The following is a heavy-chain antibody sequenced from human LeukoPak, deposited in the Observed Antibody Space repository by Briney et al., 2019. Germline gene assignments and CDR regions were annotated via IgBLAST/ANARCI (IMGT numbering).Heavy chain of an antibody. Sequence: PSETLSLTCTVSGGSITSSSYYWGWIRQPPGKGPEWIGSIYYTGSTNYNPSLKSRVTISVDTPKNQFSLKLTSVTAADTAVYFCARDSSSSWYGAEYFQHWGQGTLVTVSS. CDR3: ARDSSSSWYGAEYFQH. J-gene: IGHJ1*01. CDR1: GGSITSSSYY. D-gene: IGHD6-13*01. V-gene: IGHV4-39*07. CDR2: IYYTGST.